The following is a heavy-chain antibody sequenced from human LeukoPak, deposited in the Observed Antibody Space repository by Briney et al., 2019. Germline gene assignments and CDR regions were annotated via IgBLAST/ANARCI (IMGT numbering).Heavy chain of an antibody. V-gene: IGHV4-34*01. CDR3: ARLGSGGDPYYYYYGMDV. J-gene: IGHJ6*02. CDR1: GGSFSGYY. CDR2: INHSGST. Sequence: SETLSLTCAVYGGSFSGYYWSWIRQPPGKGLEWIGEINHSGSTNYNPSLKSRVTISVDTSKNQFSLKLSSVTAAGTAVYYCARLGSGGDPYYYYYGMDVWGQGTTVTVSS. D-gene: IGHD4-17*01.